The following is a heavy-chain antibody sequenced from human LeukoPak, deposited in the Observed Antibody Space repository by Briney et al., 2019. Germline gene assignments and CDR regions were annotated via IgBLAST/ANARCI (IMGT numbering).Heavy chain of an antibody. CDR2: ISSSSSYI. J-gene: IGHJ4*02. D-gene: IGHD3-22*01. V-gene: IGHV3-21*01. Sequence: PGGSLRLSCAASGFTFSSYSMNWVRQAPGKGLEWVSSISSSSSYIYYADSVKGRFTISRDNAKNSLYLQMNSLRAEDTAVYYCARGVSRINYYGSSGYYNYFDYWGQGTLVTVSS. CDR3: ARGVSRINYYGSSGYYNYFDY. CDR1: GFTFSSYS.